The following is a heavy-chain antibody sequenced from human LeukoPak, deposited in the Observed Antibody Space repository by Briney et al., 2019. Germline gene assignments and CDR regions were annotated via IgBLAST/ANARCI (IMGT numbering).Heavy chain of an antibody. CDR3: ARGEYDILTGYYNYFDY. V-gene: IGHV1-46*01. CDR2: INPSGGST. Sequence: ASVKVSCKASGYTFTSYYMHWVRQAPGQGLEWMGIINPSGGSTSYAQKFQGRVTMTRDTSTSTVYVELSSLRPEDTAVYYCARGEYDILTGYYNYFDYWGQGTLVTVSS. CDR1: GYTFTSYY. D-gene: IGHD3-9*01. J-gene: IGHJ4*02.